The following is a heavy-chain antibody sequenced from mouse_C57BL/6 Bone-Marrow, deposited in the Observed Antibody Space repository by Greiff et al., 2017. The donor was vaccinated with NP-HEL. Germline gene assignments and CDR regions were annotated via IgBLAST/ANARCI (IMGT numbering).Heavy chain of an antibody. J-gene: IGHJ2*01. CDR2: IHPLICST. CDR1: GYTFTLYF. CDR3: ARCVLPLYYFDY. Sequence: QVQLQQSGADLAPPGASVTLSCQASGYTFTLYFMHLVPHRPGQCLYCILYIHPLICSTPSTQKFKDKATLTADKSSSTAYMQLSSLTYEDSAVYYCARCVLPLYYFDYWGQGTTLTVSS. V-gene: IGHV1-7*01. D-gene: IGHD1-1*01.